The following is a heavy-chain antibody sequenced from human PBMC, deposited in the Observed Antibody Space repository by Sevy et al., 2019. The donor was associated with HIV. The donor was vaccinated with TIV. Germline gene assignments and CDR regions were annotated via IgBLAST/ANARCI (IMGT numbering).Heavy chain of an antibody. V-gene: IGHV4-59*01. CDR2: IYYSGST. D-gene: IGHD3-22*01. CDR1: GGSISSYY. Sequence: SETLSLTCTVSGGSISSYYWSWIRQPPGKGLEWIGYIYYSGSTNYNPSLKSRLTISLDTSKNQFSLKLSSVTAVDTAVYYCARVGDTSGYYDYYFDYWGQGTLVTVSS. J-gene: IGHJ4*02. CDR3: ARVGDTSGYYDYYFDY.